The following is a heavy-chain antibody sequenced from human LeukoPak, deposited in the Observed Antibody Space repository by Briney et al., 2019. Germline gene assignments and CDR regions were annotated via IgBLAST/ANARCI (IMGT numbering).Heavy chain of an antibody. CDR1: GGSISTYY. CDR2: VYPSGRT. CDR3: ASGGRISAANWFDP. J-gene: IGHJ5*02. Sequence: SETLSLTCTVSGGSISTYYWSWIRQPAGKGLEWIGRVYPSGRTSYNPSLENRVTMSVDTSKKQFSLKLRSVTAADTAVYYCASGGRISAANWFDPWGQGTLVTVSS. D-gene: IGHD6-13*01. V-gene: IGHV4-4*07.